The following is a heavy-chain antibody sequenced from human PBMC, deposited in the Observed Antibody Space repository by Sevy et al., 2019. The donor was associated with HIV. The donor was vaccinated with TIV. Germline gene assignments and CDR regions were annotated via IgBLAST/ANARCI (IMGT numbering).Heavy chain of an antibody. V-gene: IGHV4-30-4*08. Sequence: SESLSLTCTVSGGSISRNASLWAWLRQPPGKGLDWIGYISHTGSDYYNPSLKSRFTISVDKSKNQFSLRLNSVTAADTAVYYCAVSVSVIPSATPPWFDSWGQGALVTVSS. D-gene: IGHD2-15*01. CDR2: ISHTGSD. J-gene: IGHJ5*01. CDR1: GGSISRNASL. CDR3: AVSVSVIPSATPPWFDS.